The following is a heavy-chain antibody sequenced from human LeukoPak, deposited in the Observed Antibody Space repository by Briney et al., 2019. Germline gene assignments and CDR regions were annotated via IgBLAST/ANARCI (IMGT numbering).Heavy chain of an antibody. CDR3: ARETYNDFWSGLNWFDP. V-gene: IGHV3-48*02. Sequence: PGGSLRLSCAASGFTFSSYSMDWVRQAPGKGLEWVSYISGSSSPIYYADSVKGRFTISRDNAKNSLYLQMSSLRDEDTAVYYCARETYNDFWSGLNWFDPWGQGTLVTVSS. D-gene: IGHD3-3*01. CDR2: ISGSSSPI. J-gene: IGHJ5*02. CDR1: GFTFSSYS.